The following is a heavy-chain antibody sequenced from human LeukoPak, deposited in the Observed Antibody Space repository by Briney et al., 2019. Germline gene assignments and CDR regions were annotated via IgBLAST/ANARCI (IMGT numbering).Heavy chain of an antibody. J-gene: IGHJ4*02. Sequence: GESLEISCKGSGYSFTSYWIGWVRQMPGKGLEWVGSIYSGDSDTRSSPSFQDQVTISADKSITTAYLQWSSLKASDTAMYYCARHTQYGGNTFFDYWGQGTLVTVSS. CDR3: ARHTQYGGNTFFDY. CDR1: GYSFTSYW. CDR2: IYSGDSDT. V-gene: IGHV5-51*01. D-gene: IGHD4-23*01.